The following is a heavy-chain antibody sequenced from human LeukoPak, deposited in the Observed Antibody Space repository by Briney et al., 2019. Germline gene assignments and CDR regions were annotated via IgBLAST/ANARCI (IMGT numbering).Heavy chain of an antibody. Sequence: APVKVSCKVSGYTLTELSMHWMRQAPGKGLEWMGGFDPEDGETIYAQKFQGRVTMTEDTSTDTAYMELSSLRSEDTAVYYCATASGSYDDAFDIWGQGTMVTVSS. V-gene: IGHV1-24*01. CDR2: FDPEDGET. CDR1: GYTLTELS. J-gene: IGHJ3*02. CDR3: ATASGSYDDAFDI. D-gene: IGHD1-26*01.